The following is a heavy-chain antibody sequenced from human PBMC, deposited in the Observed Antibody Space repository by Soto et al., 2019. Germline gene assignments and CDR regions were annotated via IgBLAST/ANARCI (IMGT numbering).Heavy chain of an antibody. V-gene: IGHV1-2*02. D-gene: IGHD5-18*01. J-gene: IGHJ6*01. CDR2: INTNSGTP. CDR1: GYAFTGYY. Sequence: APVKVSCKSSGYAFTGYYIHWERQAPGQELEWMGWINTNSGTPPYDKKLQGRVTMSRDTSFSIASMDLRSLRPDSTAGYYRATRYSYVHVWGQGTSVNVAS. CDR3: ATRYSYVHV.